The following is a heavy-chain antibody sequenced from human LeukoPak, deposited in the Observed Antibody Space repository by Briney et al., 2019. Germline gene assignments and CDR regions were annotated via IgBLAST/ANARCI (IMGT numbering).Heavy chain of an antibody. CDR1: GVTFNNYA. CDR2: IGGSGSNT. Sequence: PGGSLRLSCAASGVTFNNYAMSWVRQAPGKGLEWVSTIGGSGSNTYYADSVKGRFTISRDNSRNTLYLQMNSLRAEDTALYDCAKDSEVVPAAPYGMDVWGQGTTVTVSS. J-gene: IGHJ6*02. V-gene: IGHV3-23*01. D-gene: IGHD2-2*01. CDR3: AKDSEVVPAAPYGMDV.